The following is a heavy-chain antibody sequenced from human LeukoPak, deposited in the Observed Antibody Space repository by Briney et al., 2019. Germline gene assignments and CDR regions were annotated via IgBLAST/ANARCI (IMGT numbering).Heavy chain of an antibody. D-gene: IGHD3-16*01. CDR3: TRGAGWLIDY. V-gene: IGHV4-34*01. CDR2: INHSGST. CDR1: GGSFSGYY. Sequence: SETLSLTCAVYGGSFSGYYWSWIRQPPGKGLEWIGEINHSGSTNYNPSLKSRVTISADTSKNQFSLKLNSLTTADTAVYYCTRGAGWLIDYWGQGVLVTVSS. J-gene: IGHJ4*02.